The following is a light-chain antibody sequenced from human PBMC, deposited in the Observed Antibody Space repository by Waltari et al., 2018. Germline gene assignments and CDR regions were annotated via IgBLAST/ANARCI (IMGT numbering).Light chain of an antibody. CDR1: QNINRW. Sequence: DSQMTQSHSTLSASAGERVTTPCRASQNINRWWAWYQQKPGKAPKLLIYKASNLADGVPSRFSGSGSGAEFTLTISSLQPDDFATYYCQHYDSFLWPFGQGPQVESK. V-gene: IGKV1-5*03. CDR3: QHYDSFLWP. CDR2: KAS. J-gene: IGKJ1*01.